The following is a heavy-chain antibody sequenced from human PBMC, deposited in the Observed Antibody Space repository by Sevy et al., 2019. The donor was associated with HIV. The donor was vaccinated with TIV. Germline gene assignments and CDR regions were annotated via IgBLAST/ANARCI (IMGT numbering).Heavy chain of an antibody. D-gene: IGHD6-19*01. CDR1: GFTFSSYS. V-gene: IGHV3-21*01. Sequence: GGSLRLSCAASGFTFSSYSMNWVRQAPGKGLEWVSSISSSTSYIYYADSVKGQFTISRDNAKNSLYLQMNSLRVEDTAVYYCAREGPSSGWTGDYWGQGTLVTVSS. J-gene: IGHJ4*02. CDR2: ISSSTSYI. CDR3: AREGPSSGWTGDY.